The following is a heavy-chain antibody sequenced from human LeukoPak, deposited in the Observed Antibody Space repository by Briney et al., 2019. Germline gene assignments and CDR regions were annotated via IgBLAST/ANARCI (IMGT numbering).Heavy chain of an antibody. D-gene: IGHD3-10*01. CDR2: IYYDGST. Sequence: SETLSLTCTVSGGSMSNYWWNWIRQPPGKGLEWIGYIYYDGSTYYNPALNSRVTISIDTSKNQFSLKLNSVTAADTAVYYCARGPGWFGEPALDYWGQGTLVTVSS. V-gene: IGHV4-59*08. CDR1: GGSMSNYW. CDR3: ARGPGWFGEPALDY. J-gene: IGHJ4*02.